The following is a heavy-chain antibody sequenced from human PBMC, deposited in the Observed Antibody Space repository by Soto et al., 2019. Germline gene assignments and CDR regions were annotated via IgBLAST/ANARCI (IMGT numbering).Heavy chain of an antibody. CDR2: ISAYNGNT. CDR3: ARDRVIVGATTFAFDI. D-gene: IGHD1-26*01. J-gene: IGHJ3*02. V-gene: IGHV1-18*01. Sequence: ASVKVSCKASGYTFTSYGISWVRQAPGQGLEWMGWISAYNGNTNYAQKLQGRVTMTTDTSTSTAYMELRSLRSDDTAVYYCARDRVIVGATTFAFDIWGQGTMVTVSS. CDR1: GYTFTSYG.